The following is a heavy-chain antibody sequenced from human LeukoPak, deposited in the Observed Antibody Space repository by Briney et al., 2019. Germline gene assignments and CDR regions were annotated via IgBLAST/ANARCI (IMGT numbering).Heavy chain of an antibody. CDR2: INSDGSIT. D-gene: IGHD5-18*01. CDR1: GFTFTTYW. J-gene: IGHJ6*02. Sequence: PGGSLRLSCAASGFTFTTYWMHWVRQAPGKGLVWVSHINSDGSITGYADSAKGRFTISRDNAKNTLYLQMNSLRAEDTAVYYCARDAVDTANAVWGQGTTVTVSS. CDR3: ARDAVDTANAV. V-gene: IGHV3-74*01.